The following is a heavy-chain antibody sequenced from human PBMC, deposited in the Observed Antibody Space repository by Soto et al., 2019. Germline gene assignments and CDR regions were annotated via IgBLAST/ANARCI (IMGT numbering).Heavy chain of an antibody. CDR3: ARAHDYSNYIVYYYYGMDV. Sequence: PSETLSLTCTVSGGSISSGGYYWSWIRQHPGKGLEWIGYIYYSGSTYYNPSLKSRVTISVDTSKNQFSLKLSSVTAADTAVYYCARAHDYSNYIVYYYYGMDVWGQGTKVTVSS. J-gene: IGHJ6*02. CDR2: IYYSGST. D-gene: IGHD4-4*01. CDR1: GGSISSGGYY. V-gene: IGHV4-31*03.